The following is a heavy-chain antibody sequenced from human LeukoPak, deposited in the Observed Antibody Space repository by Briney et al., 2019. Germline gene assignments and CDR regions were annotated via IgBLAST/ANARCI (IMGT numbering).Heavy chain of an antibody. CDR2: IYYSGST. V-gene: IGHV4-59*01. Sequence: SETLSLTCTVSGGSISSYYWSWIRQPPGKGLEWIGYIYYSGSTNYNPSLKSQVTISVDTSKNQFSLKLSSVTAADTAVYYCARRYCSGGSCYPDYWGQGTLVTVSS. CDR3: ARRYCSGGSCYPDY. J-gene: IGHJ4*02. CDR1: GGSISSYY. D-gene: IGHD2-15*01.